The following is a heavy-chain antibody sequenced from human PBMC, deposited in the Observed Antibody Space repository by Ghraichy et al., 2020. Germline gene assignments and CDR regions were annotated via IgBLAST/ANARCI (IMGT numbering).Heavy chain of an antibody. CDR1: GGTFSSYA. D-gene: IGHD5-18*01. Sequence: KVSCKASGGTFSSYAISWVRQAPGQGLEWMGGIIPIFGTANYAQKFQGRVTITADESTSTAYMELSSLRSEDTAVYYCARDDTAMVTAPFDYWGQGTLVTVSS. CDR3: ARDDTAMVTAPFDY. J-gene: IGHJ4*02. V-gene: IGHV1-69*01. CDR2: IIPIFGTA.